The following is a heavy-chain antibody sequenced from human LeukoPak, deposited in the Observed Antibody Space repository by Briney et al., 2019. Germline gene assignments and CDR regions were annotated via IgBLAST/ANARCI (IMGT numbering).Heavy chain of an antibody. V-gene: IGHV3-48*04. J-gene: IGHJ6*02. CDR1: GFTISSYS. CDR3: AKDGFVSGWSLSGYYGMDV. D-gene: IGHD6-19*01. Sequence: GGSLRLSCAVSGFTISSYSMNWVRQAPGKGLEWVSYISSSSSTIYYADSVKGRFTISRDNAKNSLYLQMNSLRAEDTTVYYCAKDGFVSGWSLSGYYGMDVWGQGTTVTVSS. CDR2: ISSSSSTI.